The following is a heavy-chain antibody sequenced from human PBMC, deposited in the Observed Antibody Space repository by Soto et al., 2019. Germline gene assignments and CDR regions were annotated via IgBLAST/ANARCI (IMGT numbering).Heavy chain of an antibody. Sequence: SETLSLTCTVSGGSISSYYWSWIRQPPGKGLEWIGYIYYSGSTNYNPSLKSRVTISVDTSKNQFSLKLSSVTAADTAVYYCARMYYDFWSGYLSSWGQGTLVTSPQ. CDR2: IYYSGST. V-gene: IGHV4-59*01. J-gene: IGHJ5*02. D-gene: IGHD3-3*01. CDR1: GGSISSYY. CDR3: ARMYYDFWSGYLSS.